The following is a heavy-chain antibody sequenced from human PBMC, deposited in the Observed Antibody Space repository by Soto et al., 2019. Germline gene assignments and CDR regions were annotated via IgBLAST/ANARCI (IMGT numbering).Heavy chain of an antibody. CDR3: ARDSFGYAIFDY. CDR1: GYTFTTYG. J-gene: IGHJ4*02. V-gene: IGHV1-18*04. Sequence: QVQLVQSGAEVKKPGASVRVSCKASGYTFTTYGISWVRQAPGQGLEWMAWIRASNGDTNYAQNLQGRVTVTIETSTSTAYMELRSLRSDDTAMDYCARDSFGYAIFDYWGQGTLVTVSS. D-gene: IGHD5-18*01. CDR2: IRASNGDT.